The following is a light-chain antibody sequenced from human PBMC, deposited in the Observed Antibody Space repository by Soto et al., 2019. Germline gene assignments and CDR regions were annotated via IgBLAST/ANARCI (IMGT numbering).Light chain of an antibody. V-gene: IGLV2-14*01. J-gene: IGLJ1*01. Sequence: QSVLTQPASVSGSPGQSITISCTGTSSDVGGYNYVSWYQQHPGKAPKLMIYDVSNRPSGVSNRFSGSKSGNTASLTISGLQAEDEAESYCSSYTSSSPYVFGTGTKVPVL. CDR2: DVS. CDR1: SSDVGGYNY. CDR3: SSYTSSSPYV.